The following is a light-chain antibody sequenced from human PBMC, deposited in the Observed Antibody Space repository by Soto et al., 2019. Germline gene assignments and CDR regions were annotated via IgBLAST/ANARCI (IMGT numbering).Light chain of an antibody. CDR2: NTS. CDR1: TGAVTSNYY. V-gene: IGLV7-43*01. Sequence: QTVVTQEPSLTVSPGGTVTLTCTSSTGAVTSNYYPNWFQQKPGQPPRALMYNTSQKHSWTPARYSGSLLGGKAALTLSGVEHEDEAAYYCLLFYGGTELVFGGGTKLTVL. CDR3: LLFYGGTELV. J-gene: IGLJ2*01.